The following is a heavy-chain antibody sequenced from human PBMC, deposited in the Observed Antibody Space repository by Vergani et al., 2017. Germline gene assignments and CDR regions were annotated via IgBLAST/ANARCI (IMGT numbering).Heavy chain of an antibody. V-gene: IGHV4-38-2*02. D-gene: IGHD2-15*01. CDR1: GYSISGGYY. Sequence: QVQLQESGPGVVRPSGTLSLKCSVSGYSISGGYYWAWLRQTPGKGLEWIGQIYHSGVTHYNQSFKSRVTMSVAASKNQFSLELDSVTAADTAIYYCARTPPANDAPAWFAPWGRGIRVTVSS. CDR3: ARTPPANDAPAWFAP. J-gene: IGHJ5*02. CDR2: IYHSGVT.